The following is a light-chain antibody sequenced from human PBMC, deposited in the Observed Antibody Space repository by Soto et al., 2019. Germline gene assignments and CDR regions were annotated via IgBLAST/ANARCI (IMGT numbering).Light chain of an antibody. CDR3: SSYTCSSPCV. J-gene: IGLJ2*01. CDR1: SSDVGGYNY. V-gene: IGLV2-14*01. CDR2: DVS. Sequence: QSALTQPASVSGSPGQSITISCTGTSSDVGGYNYVSWYQQHPGKAPKLMIYDVSNRPSGVSNRFSGSKSGNTASLTISGLQAEDEADYYCSSYTCSSPCVFGGGTKLTVL.